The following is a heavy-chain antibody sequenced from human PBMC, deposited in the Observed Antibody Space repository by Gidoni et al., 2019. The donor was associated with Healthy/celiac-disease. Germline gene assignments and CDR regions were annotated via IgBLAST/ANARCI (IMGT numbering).Heavy chain of an antibody. Sequence: QVQLVESGGGVVQPGRSLRLSCAASGFTFSSYGMHWVRQAPGKGLEWVAVISYDGSNKYYADSVKGRFTISRDNSKNTLYLQMNSLRAEDTAVYYCAKTAREKRLWDAFDIWGQGTMVTVSS. CDR1: GFTFSSYG. J-gene: IGHJ3*02. CDR2: ISYDGSNK. V-gene: IGHV3-30*18. CDR3: AKTAREKRLWDAFDI.